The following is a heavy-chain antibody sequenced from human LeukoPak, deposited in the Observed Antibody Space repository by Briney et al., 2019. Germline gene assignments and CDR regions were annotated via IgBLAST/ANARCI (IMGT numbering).Heavy chain of an antibody. Sequence: GGSLRLSCTVSGFSLSSYAMSWVRRAPGKGLEWVSATSSSDDGKYYADSVRGRFTISRDNSRNTMYLQMNSLRAEDAAVYYCAKAPVTSCRGAFCYPFDSWGQGTLVTVSS. J-gene: IGHJ4*02. D-gene: IGHD2-15*01. V-gene: IGHV3-23*01. CDR1: GFSLSSYA. CDR3: AKAPVTSCRGAFCYPFDS. CDR2: TSSSDDGK.